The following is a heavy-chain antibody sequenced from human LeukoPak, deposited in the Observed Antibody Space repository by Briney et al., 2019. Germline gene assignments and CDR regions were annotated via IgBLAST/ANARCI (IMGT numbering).Heavy chain of an antibody. CDR2: IKQDGSEK. CDR3: ARGLREWELLGVSNFDY. J-gene: IGHJ4*02. D-gene: IGHD1-26*01. CDR1: GFTFSSYW. V-gene: IGHV3-7*04. Sequence: PGGSLRLSCAASGFTFSSYWMSWVRQAPGKGLEWVANIKQDGSEKYYVDSVKGRFTISRDNAKNSLYLQMNSLRAEDTAVYYCARGLREWELLGVSNFDYWGQGTLVTVSS.